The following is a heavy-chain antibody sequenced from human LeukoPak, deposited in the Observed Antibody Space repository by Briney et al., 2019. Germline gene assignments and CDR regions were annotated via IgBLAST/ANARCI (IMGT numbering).Heavy chain of an antibody. CDR3: AKDLGISGWSFDY. D-gene: IGHD3-10*01. V-gene: IGHV3-23*01. J-gene: IGHJ4*02. CDR1: GFTSSTYA. CDR2: ISGSGGST. Sequence: GGSLRLSCAASGFTSSTYAMSWVRQAPGKGLEWVSAISGSGGSTYYADSVKGRFTISRDNSKNTLYLQMNSLRAEDTAVYYCAKDLGISGWSFDYWGQGTLVTVSS.